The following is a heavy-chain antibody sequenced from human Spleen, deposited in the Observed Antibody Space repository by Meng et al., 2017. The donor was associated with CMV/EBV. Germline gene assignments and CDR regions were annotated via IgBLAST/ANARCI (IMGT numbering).Heavy chain of an antibody. V-gene: IGHV1-2*02. CDR1: GYTFTDHY. CDR3: ARNCGGDCYPWERGYYYYYGMDV. CDR2: INPNLGGT. Sequence: ASVKVSCKASGYTFTDHYMHWVRQAPGQGLEWLGYINPNLGGTNDAQEFQGRVTMTRDTSISTAYMELTSLRAEDTAVYYCARNCGGDCYPWERGYYYYYGMDVWGQGTTVTVSS. J-gene: IGHJ6*02. D-gene: IGHD2-21*01.